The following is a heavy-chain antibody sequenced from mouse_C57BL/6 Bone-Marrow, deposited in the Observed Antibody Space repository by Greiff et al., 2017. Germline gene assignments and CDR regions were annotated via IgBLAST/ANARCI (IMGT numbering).Heavy chain of an antibody. Sequence: QVQLQQPGTELVKPGASVKLSCKASGYTFTSYWMHWVKQRPGQGLEWIGNINPSNGGTNYNEKFKSKATLTVDKSSSTAYMQLSSLTSEDSAVYYCARMMGLYGNPAWFAYWGQGTLVTVCA. J-gene: IGHJ3*01. D-gene: IGHD2-1*01. CDR3: ARMMGLYGNPAWFAY. CDR2: INPSNGGT. CDR1: GYTFTSYW. V-gene: IGHV1-53*01.